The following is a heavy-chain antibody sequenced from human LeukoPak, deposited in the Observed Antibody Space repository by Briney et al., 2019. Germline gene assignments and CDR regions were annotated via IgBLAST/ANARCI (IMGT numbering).Heavy chain of an antibody. CDR2: ISWNSGSI. D-gene: IGHD3-10*01. Sequence: GGSLRLSCAASGFTFDDYAMHWVRQAQGKGLKWVSGISWNSGSIAYADSLKGRFTISRDNTKNSLYLQMSSLRAEDTALYYCAKGVRITMVRGAFDIWGQGTMVTVSS. CDR3: AKGVRITMVRGAFDI. V-gene: IGHV3-9*01. J-gene: IGHJ3*02. CDR1: GFTFDDYA.